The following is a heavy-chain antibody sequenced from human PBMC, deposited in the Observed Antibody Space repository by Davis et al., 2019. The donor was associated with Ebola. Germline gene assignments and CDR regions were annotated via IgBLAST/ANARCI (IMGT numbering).Heavy chain of an antibody. V-gene: IGHV1-46*01. CDR2: INPSGGST. D-gene: IGHD3-10*01. CDR1: GGTFSSYA. Sequence: ASVKVSCKASGGTFSSYAISWVRQAPGQGLEWMGIINPSGGSTSYAQKFQGRVTMTTDTSTSTAYMELRSLRSDDTAVYYCARDLFWGYYGSGSYDYWGQGTLVTVSS. J-gene: IGHJ4*02. CDR3: ARDLFWGYYGSGSYDY.